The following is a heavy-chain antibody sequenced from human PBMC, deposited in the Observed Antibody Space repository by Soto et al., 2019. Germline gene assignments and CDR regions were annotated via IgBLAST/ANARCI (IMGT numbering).Heavy chain of an antibody. CDR2: VRGNGDPP. V-gene: IGHV3-64D*06. D-gene: IGHD5-12*01. CDR3: VKSRGGNNFDFFD. CDR1: GFTFSSYA. J-gene: IGHJ4*02. Sequence: PGGSLRLSCSASGFTFSSYAMHWVRQAPGKGLEYVSSVRGNGDPPFYADSVKGRFTISRDNSKNTLYLQMSSLSADDTAVYYCVKSRGGNNFDFFDWGQGALVTVSS.